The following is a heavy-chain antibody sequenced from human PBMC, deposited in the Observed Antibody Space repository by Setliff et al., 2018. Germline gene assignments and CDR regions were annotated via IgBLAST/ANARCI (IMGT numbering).Heavy chain of an antibody. CDR1: FTSVG. Sequence: GSLRLSWGGFTSVGPDWVRQAPGKGLEWVSAISGSGGSTYYADSVKGRFTISRDNSKNTLYLQMNSLRAEDTAVYYCAKRDYYDSSGYLLPYMDVWGKGTTVTV. V-gene: IGHV3-23*01. CDR2: ISGSGGST. J-gene: IGHJ6*03. D-gene: IGHD3-22*01. CDR3: AKRDYYDSSGYLLPYMDV.